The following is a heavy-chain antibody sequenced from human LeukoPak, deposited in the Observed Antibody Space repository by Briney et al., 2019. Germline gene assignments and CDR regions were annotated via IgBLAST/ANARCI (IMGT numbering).Heavy chain of an antibody. V-gene: IGHV3-74*01. CDR3: ARAPSEIGGYYPEYFRH. CDR1: GFTFSTYW. Sequence: PGRSLRLSCAASGFTFSTYWMHWVRHAPGKGLVWVSRIKSDGSTNYADSVKGRFTISRDNAKNTLSLQMNSLRPEDTGVYYCARAPSEIGGYYPEYFRHWGQGTLVTVSS. D-gene: IGHD3-3*01. CDR2: IKSDGST. J-gene: IGHJ1*01.